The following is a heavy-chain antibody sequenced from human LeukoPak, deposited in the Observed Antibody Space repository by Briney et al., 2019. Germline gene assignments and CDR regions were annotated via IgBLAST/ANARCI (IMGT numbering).Heavy chain of an antibody. CDR1: GFTFSTYW. D-gene: IGHD6-19*01. J-gene: IGHJ4*02. CDR2: IKQDGSGK. V-gene: IGHV3-7*01. CDR3: ARVAGGIPDY. Sequence: GGSLRLSCAASGFTFSTYWMSWVRQAPGKGLEWVANIKQDGSGKYYVDSVAGRFTISRDNAKNSLFLQMNSLRAEDTAVFYCARVAGGIPDYWGQGTLVTVSS.